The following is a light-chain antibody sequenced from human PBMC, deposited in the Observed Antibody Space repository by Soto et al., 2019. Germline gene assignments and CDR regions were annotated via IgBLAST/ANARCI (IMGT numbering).Light chain of an antibody. CDR2: SNS. V-gene: IGLV1-44*01. CDR3: SSWDGSLNADV. CDR1: SSNIGSNI. Sequence: QSVLTQPPSASGTPGQRVTISCSGSSSNIGSNIVHWYQQLPGTAPKLLIYSNSQRPSGVPDRISGPKSGTSASLAIRGIQSEDEGDYYCSSWDGSLNADVFGTGTKLTVL. J-gene: IGLJ1*01.